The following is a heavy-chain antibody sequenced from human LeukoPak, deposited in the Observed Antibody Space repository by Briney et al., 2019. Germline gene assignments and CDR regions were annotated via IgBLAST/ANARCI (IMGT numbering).Heavy chain of an antibody. CDR1: GFTFSSYG. CDR2: IRYDGSNK. Sequence: WGSLRLSCAASGFTFSSYGMHWVRQAPGKVLEWVAFIRYDGSNKYYADSVKGRFTISRDNSKNTLYLQMNSLRAEDTAVYYCAKDSAASFDYWGQGTLVTVSS. CDR3: AKDSAASFDY. D-gene: IGHD2-15*01. V-gene: IGHV3-30*02. J-gene: IGHJ4*02.